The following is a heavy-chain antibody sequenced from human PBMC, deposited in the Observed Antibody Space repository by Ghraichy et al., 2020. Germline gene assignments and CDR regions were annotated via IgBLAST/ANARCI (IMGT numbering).Heavy chain of an antibody. CDR3: ARETSSGYYLGGYY. Sequence: GGSLRLSCAASGFIVDSKYMSWVRQAPGKGLEWVSVIYSGGDTHYADSVKGRFAISRDKSKNMVYLQMNSLRAEDTAVYYCARETSSGYYLGGYYWGQGTRVTVSS. CDR2: IYSGGDT. CDR1: GFIVDSKY. D-gene: IGHD3-22*01. J-gene: IGHJ4*02. V-gene: IGHV3-66*01.